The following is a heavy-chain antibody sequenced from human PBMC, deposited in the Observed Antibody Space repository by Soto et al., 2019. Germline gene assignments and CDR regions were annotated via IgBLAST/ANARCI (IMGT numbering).Heavy chain of an antibody. CDR1: GFTFSSYA. D-gene: IGHD2-2*01. CDR2: ISCDGSNK. CDR3: ARGPSSLTRFDY. J-gene: IGHJ4*02. Sequence: GGSLRLSCAASGFTFSSYAMHWVRQAPGKGLEWVAAISCDGSNKYYVDSVKGRFTISRDNSKNTLYLQMNSLRAEDTAVYYCARGPSSLTRFDYWGQGTLVTVSS. V-gene: IGHV3-30-3*01.